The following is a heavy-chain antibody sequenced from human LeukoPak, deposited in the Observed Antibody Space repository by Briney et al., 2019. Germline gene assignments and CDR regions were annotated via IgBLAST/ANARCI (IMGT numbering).Heavy chain of an antibody. Sequence: ASVKVSCKTSGYTFSTHWMHWVRQAPGQGLEWMGIINPNGGFTSYAQKFQGRVAVTRDMSTSTVYMELSDLKSEDTAVYYCARDQSGEWDLLSGRWFDPWGQGTLVTVSS. CDR2: INPNGGFT. J-gene: IGHJ5*02. D-gene: IGHD1-26*01. CDR1: GYTFSTHW. CDR3: ARDQSGEWDLLSGRWFDP. V-gene: IGHV1-46*01.